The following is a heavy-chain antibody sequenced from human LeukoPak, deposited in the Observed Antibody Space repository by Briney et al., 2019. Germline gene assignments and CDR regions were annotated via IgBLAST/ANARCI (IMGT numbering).Heavy chain of an antibody. V-gene: IGHV4-59*01. CDR1: GGSISSYY. D-gene: IGHD4-23*01. CDR3: ARDYGGNFGGFDY. CDR2: IYYSGST. Sequence: PSETLSLTCTVSGGSISSYYWSWIRQPPGKGLEWIGYIYYSGSTNYNPSLKSRVTISVDTSKNQFSLKLSSVTAADTAVYYCARDYGGNFGGFDYWGQGALVTVSS. J-gene: IGHJ4*02.